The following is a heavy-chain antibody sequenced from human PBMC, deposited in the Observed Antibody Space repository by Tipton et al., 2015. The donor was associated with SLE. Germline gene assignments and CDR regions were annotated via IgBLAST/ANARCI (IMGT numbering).Heavy chain of an antibody. CDR1: GGSISSYY. Sequence: TLSLTCTVFGGSISSYYWSWIRQTPGKGLEWIGYIYYSRHTNYNPSLESRVTISIDTSKNQLSLKLTSVTAADTAVYYCARGSVVADDYWGQGTQVTVSS. V-gene: IGHV4-59*01. CDR2: IYYSRHT. D-gene: IGHD2-15*01. CDR3: ARGSVVADDY. J-gene: IGHJ4*01.